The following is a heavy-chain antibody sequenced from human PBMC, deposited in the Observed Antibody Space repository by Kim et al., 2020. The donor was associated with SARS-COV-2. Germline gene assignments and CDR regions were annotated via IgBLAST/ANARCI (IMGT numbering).Heavy chain of an antibody. V-gene: IGHV2-70*01. CDR3: ARIYRAPTGWLQPFDY. D-gene: IGHD5-12*01. J-gene: IGHJ4*02. Sequence: SLKTRLTISKDTSKNQVVLTMTNMDPVDTATYYCARIYRAPTGWLQPFDYWGQGTLVTVSS.